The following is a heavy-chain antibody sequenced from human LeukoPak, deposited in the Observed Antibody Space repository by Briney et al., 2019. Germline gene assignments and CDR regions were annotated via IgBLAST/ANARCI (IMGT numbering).Heavy chain of an antibody. J-gene: IGHJ4*02. D-gene: IGHD4/OR15-4a*01. Sequence: GRSLRLSCAASGFTFSSYAMHWVRQAPGKGLEWVAVISYDGSNKYYADSVKGRFTISRDNSKNTPYLQMNSLRAEDTAVYYCARDTLGEGEDANYAVYYFDYWGQGTVVTVSS. CDR2: ISYDGSNK. CDR1: GFTFSSYA. V-gene: IGHV3-30*04. CDR3: ARDTLGEGEDANYAVYYFDY.